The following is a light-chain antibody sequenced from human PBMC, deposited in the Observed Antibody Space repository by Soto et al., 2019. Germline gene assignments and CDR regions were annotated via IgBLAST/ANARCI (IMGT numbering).Light chain of an antibody. CDR2: DVS. CDR1: GSDVGGYNF. Sequence: LTQPASVSGSPGQSITISCTGTGSDVGGYNFVSWYQQHPGKVPELIIFDVSKRPSGAFNRFSGSKSGNTASLTISGLQAEDEADYYCGSCSSGTSPYVSGTGTKVPVL. J-gene: IGLJ1*01. CDR3: GSCSSGTSPYV. V-gene: IGLV2-14*03.